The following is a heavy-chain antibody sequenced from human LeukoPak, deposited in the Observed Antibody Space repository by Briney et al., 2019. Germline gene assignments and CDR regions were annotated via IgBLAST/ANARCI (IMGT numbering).Heavy chain of an antibody. D-gene: IGHD3-22*01. CDR2: VNIYNGHT. Sequence: ASVKVSCKASGYTFATYGINWVRQAPGQGLEWMGWVNIYNGHTNSAQKVQGRLTMTTDSSTSTASMELRSLTSDDTAVYYCARDRSAYDTSGDASDIWGPGTMVTVSS. V-gene: IGHV1-18*01. CDR3: ARDRSAYDTSGDASDI. CDR1: GYTFATYG. J-gene: IGHJ3*02.